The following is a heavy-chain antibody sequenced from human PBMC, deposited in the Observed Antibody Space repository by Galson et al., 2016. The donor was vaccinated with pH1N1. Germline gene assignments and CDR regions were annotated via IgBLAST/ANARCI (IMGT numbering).Heavy chain of an antibody. CDR2: ISYDGSNN. Sequence: SLRLSCAASGFTFSRYGMHWVRQAPGKGLEWVAVISYDGSNNYYADSVKGRFTISRDNSKNILYLHMNSLSPEDTGIFYCAKFDWSTMVTPGYFDSWGHGTLVSVSS. CDR1: GFTFSRYG. J-gene: IGHJ4*01. V-gene: IGHV3-30*18. CDR3: AKFDWSTMVTPGYFDS. D-gene: IGHD4-23*01.